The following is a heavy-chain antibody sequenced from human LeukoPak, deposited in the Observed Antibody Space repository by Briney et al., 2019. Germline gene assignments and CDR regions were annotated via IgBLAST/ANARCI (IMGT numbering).Heavy chain of an antibody. D-gene: IGHD3-3*01. CDR2: ISWNSGSI. V-gene: IGHV3-9*01. Sequence: GRSLRLSCAASGFTFDDYAMHWVRQAPGKGLEWVSGISWNSGSIGYADSVKGRFIISRDNAKNSLCLQMNSLRAEDTALYYCAKDRNDFWSDMDFAYWGQGTPVTVSS. J-gene: IGHJ4*02. CDR1: GFTFDDYA. CDR3: AKDRNDFWSDMDFAY.